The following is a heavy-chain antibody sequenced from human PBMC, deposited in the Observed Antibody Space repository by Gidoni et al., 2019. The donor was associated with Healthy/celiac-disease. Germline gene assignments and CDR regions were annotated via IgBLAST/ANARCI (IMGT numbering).Heavy chain of an antibody. CDR3: ARALEYDPGDY. D-gene: IGHD3-3*01. CDR2: IWYDGSNK. Sequence: QVQLVESGGGVVQPGRSLRLSCAASGFTFSSYGMHWVRQAPGKGLEWVAVIWYDGSNKYYADSVKGRFTISRDNSKNTLYLQMNSLRAEDTAVYYCARALEYDPGDYWGQGTLVTVSS. CDR1: GFTFSSYG. J-gene: IGHJ4*02. V-gene: IGHV3-33*01.